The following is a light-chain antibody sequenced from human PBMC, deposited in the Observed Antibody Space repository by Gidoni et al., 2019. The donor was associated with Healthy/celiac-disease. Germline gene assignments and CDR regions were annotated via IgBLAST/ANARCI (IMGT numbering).Light chain of an antibody. V-gene: IGLV2-14*03. CDR3: SSYTSSSTNV. Sequence: QSALTQPSSVSGSPVQSITISCTGTIIDVGGYNYVSWYQQHPGKAPKLMIYDVSNRPSGVSNRFSGSKSGNTASLTISGLQAEDEADYYCSSYTSSSTNVFGTGTKVTVL. J-gene: IGLJ1*01. CDR2: DVS. CDR1: IIDVGGYNY.